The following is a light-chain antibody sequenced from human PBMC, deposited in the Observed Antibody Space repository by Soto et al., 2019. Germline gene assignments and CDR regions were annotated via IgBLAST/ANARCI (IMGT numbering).Light chain of an antibody. CDR2: EAS. V-gene: IGKV3-20*01. CDR3: QQYGSSPRT. J-gene: IGKJ1*01. Sequence: EIVLTQSPVSLSLSPGERATLSCRASQSISYLTWYQHKAGQAPRLLIYEASRRATGIPERFSGSGSGTDSTLTISRLEPEDFAVYYCQQYGSSPRTFGQGTKVDIK. CDR1: QSISY.